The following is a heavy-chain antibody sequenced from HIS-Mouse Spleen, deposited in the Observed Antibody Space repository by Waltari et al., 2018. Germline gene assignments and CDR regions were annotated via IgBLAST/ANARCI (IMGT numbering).Heavy chain of an antibody. Sequence: QLQLQESGPGLVKPSETLSLTCTVSGGSISSSSYYWGWILQPPGKGLEWIGSIYYSGSTYYTPSLKSRVTISVDTSKNQFSLKLSSVTAADTAVYYCAREIPYSSSWYDWYFDLWGRGTLVTVSS. V-gene: IGHV4-39*07. D-gene: IGHD6-13*01. CDR3: AREIPYSSSWYDWYFDL. CDR1: GGSISSSSYY. J-gene: IGHJ2*01. CDR2: IYYSGST.